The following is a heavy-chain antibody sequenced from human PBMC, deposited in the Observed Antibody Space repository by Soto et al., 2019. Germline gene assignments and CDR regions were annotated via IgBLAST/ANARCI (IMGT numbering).Heavy chain of an antibody. V-gene: IGHV4-30-2*02. D-gene: IGHD3-9*01. CDR3: AGEKTPMSPHYFYYGMDV. Sequence: SETLSLTCAVSGGSISSGGYSWSWIRQPPGKGLEWIGYIYHSGSTYYNPSLKSRVTISVDRSKNQFSLKLNSVTAADTAVYYCAGEKTPMSPHYFYYGMDVWGQGTTVTVSS. J-gene: IGHJ6*02. CDR1: GGSISSGGYS. CDR2: IYHSGST.